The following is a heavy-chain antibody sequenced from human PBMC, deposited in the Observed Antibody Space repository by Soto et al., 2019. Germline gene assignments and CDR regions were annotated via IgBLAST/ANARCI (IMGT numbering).Heavy chain of an antibody. CDR3: ARHIGSYAYGESY. Sequence: SETLSLTCSVCGGSINSYGWSWFRQPAGKGLEWIGRVYCTGTTDYNPSLNSRATMSVETSKNQFSLKLTSVTAADTAVYSCARHIGSYAYGESYWGQGIQVTVS. CDR2: VYCTGTT. J-gene: IGHJ4*02. V-gene: IGHV4-4*07. D-gene: IGHD3-10*01. CDR1: GGSINSYG.